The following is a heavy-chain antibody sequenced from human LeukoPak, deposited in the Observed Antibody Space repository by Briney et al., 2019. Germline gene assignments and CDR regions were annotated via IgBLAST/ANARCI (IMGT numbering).Heavy chain of an antibody. Sequence: GESLKISCKGSGYSFSNYWIAWVRQMPGKGLEWMGTVYPGDSYRRYSPSFQGQVSISADKSISTAYLQWSNLKASDTTIYYCARLLRRGNCSGGRCYSQPFDSWGQGTLVTVSS. CDR1: GYSFSNYW. CDR3: ARLLRRGNCSGGRCYSQPFDS. J-gene: IGHJ4*02. CDR2: VYPGDSYR. V-gene: IGHV5-51*01. D-gene: IGHD2-15*01.